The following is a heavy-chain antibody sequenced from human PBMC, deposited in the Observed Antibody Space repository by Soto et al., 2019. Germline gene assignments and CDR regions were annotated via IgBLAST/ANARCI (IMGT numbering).Heavy chain of an antibody. D-gene: IGHD2-21*01. Sequence: QVQLQESGPGLVKPSESLSLTCDVSGASVQSNWWSWVRQPPGRDLEWIAEIYHSGSRNYNPSLRSRATILLDESNNRVSLSPHSVTAADTAVYYCVRHMGVARTRGFDYWGHGTLVTVSS. CDR3: VRHMGVARTRGFDY. V-gene: IGHV4-4*02. CDR2: IYHSGSR. J-gene: IGHJ4*01. CDR1: GASVQSNW.